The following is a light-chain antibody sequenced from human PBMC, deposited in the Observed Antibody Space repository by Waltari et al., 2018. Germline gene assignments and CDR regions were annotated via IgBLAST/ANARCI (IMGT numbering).Light chain of an antibody. CDR2: HAS. CDR1: ESIGKY. CDR3: QKYNRLPAT. V-gene: IGKV3-20*01. J-gene: IGKJ1*01. Sequence: SCRASESIGKYLACDQQRPGQAPRLVMFHASNRATGIPDRFSGSGSGTDFSLTISRLEPEDFAVYYCQKYNRLPATFGQGTKVEIK.